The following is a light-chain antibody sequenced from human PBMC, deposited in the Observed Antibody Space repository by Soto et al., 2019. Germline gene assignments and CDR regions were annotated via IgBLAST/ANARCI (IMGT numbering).Light chain of an antibody. V-gene: IGLV2-14*01. CDR2: EVS. J-gene: IGLJ1*01. CDR3: SSFTNTITRYA. Sequence: QSVLTQPASVSGSPGQSITISCTGTSSDVGGYNYVSWFQHHPVKAPKLIIYEVSYRPSGVSNRFSGSKSGDTASLTISGLQAEDEADYYCSSFTNTITRYAFGTGTKLTVL. CDR1: SSDVGGYNY.